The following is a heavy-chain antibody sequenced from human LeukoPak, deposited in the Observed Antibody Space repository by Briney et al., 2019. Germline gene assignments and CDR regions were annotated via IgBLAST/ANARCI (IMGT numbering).Heavy chain of an antibody. V-gene: IGHV1-8*01. CDR3: ARVSQGTAGQDFDY. Sequence: GASVKVSCKASGCTFTSYDINWVRQATGQGLEWMGWMNPNSGNTGYAQKFQGRVTMTRNTSISTAYMELSSLRSEDTAVYYCARVSQGTAGQDFDYWGQGTLVTVSS. D-gene: IGHD1-14*01. CDR1: GCTFTSYD. CDR2: MNPNSGNT. J-gene: IGHJ4*02.